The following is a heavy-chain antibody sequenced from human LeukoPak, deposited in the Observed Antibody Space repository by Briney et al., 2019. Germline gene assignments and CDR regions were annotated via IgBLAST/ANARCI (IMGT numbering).Heavy chain of an antibody. V-gene: IGHV5-51*01. D-gene: IGHD3-3*01. CDR3: ASSSDSYYYYMDV. CDR1: GYSFTSYW. CDR2: IYPGDSDT. Sequence: GESLKISCKGSGYSFTSYWIGWVRQMPGKGLEWMGIIYPGDSDTRYSPSFQGQVTISADKSISTAYLQWSSLTASDTAMYYCASSSDSYYYYMDVWGKGTTVTVSS. J-gene: IGHJ6*03.